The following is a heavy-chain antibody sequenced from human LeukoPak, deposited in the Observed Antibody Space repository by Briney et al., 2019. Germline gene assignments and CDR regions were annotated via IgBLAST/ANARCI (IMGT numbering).Heavy chain of an antibody. V-gene: IGHV4-39*01. D-gene: IGHD3-16*02. CDR2: IYYIGST. CDR1: GGSITSNTYF. J-gene: IGHJ6*03. CDR3: ARHIGGRYYYYYMDV. Sequence: SETLSLTCIVSGGSITSNTYFWDWIRQTPGKGLEWIGSIYYIGSTYYNPSLKSRVTISVDTSKNQFSLKLSSVTAADTAVYYRARHIGGRYYYYYMDVWGKGTTVTISS.